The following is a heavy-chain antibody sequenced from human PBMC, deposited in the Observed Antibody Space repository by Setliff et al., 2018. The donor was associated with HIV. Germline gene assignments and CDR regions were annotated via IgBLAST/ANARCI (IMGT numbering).Heavy chain of an antibody. CDR2: IYYIGST. CDR3: ARRGLDTTLVDAFDI. V-gene: IGHV4-59*08. D-gene: IGHD1-1*01. J-gene: IGHJ3*02. CDR1: GGSISSYY. Sequence: SETLSLTCTVSGGSISSYYWSWIRQPPGEGLEWIGYIYYIGSTSYNPSLESRLTISVDTSSNHFSLRLTSVTAADTAVYYCARRGLDTTLVDAFDIWGQGTMVTVSS.